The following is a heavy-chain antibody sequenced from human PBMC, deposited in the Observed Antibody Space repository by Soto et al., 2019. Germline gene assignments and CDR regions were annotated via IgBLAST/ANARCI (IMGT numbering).Heavy chain of an antibody. CDR1: GGTFSSYA. Sequence: SVKVSRKASGGTFSSYAISWVRQAPGQGLEWMGRIIPILGIANYAQKFQGRVTITADKSTSTAYMELSSLRSEDTAVYYCARDLRGDSGYAGNRDYYYYGMDVWGQGTTVTVSS. J-gene: IGHJ6*02. CDR2: IIPILGIA. D-gene: IGHD5-12*01. CDR3: ARDLRGDSGYAGNRDYYYYGMDV. V-gene: IGHV1-69*04.